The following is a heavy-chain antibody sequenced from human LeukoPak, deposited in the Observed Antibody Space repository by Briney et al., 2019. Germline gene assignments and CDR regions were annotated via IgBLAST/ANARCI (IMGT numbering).Heavy chain of an antibody. V-gene: IGHV5-51*01. J-gene: IGHJ4*02. Sequence: GESLKISCNGSGYSFTSYWIGLVRQMPGKGLEWVGIIYPGGSDTRYSPSFQGQVTISADKSISTAYLQWSSLKASDTAMYYCARPVSSGWYKNWGQGTLVTVSS. CDR3: ARPVSSGWYKN. CDR1: GYSFTSYW. D-gene: IGHD6-19*01. CDR2: IYPGGSDT.